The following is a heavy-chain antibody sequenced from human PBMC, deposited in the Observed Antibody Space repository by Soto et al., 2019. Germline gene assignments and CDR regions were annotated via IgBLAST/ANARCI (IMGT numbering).Heavy chain of an antibody. CDR2: AYYSGST. D-gene: IGHD1-1*01. CDR1: GGSITSGRYY. Sequence: QLQLQESGPGLVKPSETLSLTCTVSGGSITSGRYYWGWIRQPPGKGLEWIGSAYYSGSTYYNPSLKSRVTISVDTSKNQFSLKLRSVTAADTAVYYCARGGWNDPFDSWGQGTLVTVSS. J-gene: IGHJ4*02. CDR3: ARGGWNDPFDS. V-gene: IGHV4-39*01.